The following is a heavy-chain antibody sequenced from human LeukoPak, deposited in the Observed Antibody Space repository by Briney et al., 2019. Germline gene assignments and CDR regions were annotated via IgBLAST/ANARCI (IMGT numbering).Heavy chain of an antibody. D-gene: IGHD1-26*01. CDR1: GDTFNTYA. Sequence: SVKVSCKASGDTFNTYAITWVRQAPGQGLEWMGKFIPIIDIAKYAQKFRGRVTITADKSTNTAYMELSSLRSEDSAVYYCARTYIADSGGYSAFDYWGQGTLVTVSS. V-gene: IGHV1-69*04. J-gene: IGHJ4*02. CDR3: ARTYIADSGGYSAFDY. CDR2: FIPIIDIA.